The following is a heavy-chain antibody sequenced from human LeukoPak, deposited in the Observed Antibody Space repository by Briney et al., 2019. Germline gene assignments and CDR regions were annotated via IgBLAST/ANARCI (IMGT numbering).Heavy chain of an antibody. CDR1: GFXFSTYA. V-gene: IGHV3-23*01. Sequence: PGGSLRLSCAASGFXFSTYAISWVRQAPGKGLEWVSAVRGSGSDTYYADSVKGRFTISGDNSKNTLYLQMNSLRAEDTAIYYCAKTSRGNSGYDSPFDYWGQGTLVTVSS. CDR3: AKTSRGNSGYDSPFDY. CDR2: VRGSGSDT. D-gene: IGHD5-12*01. J-gene: IGHJ4*02.